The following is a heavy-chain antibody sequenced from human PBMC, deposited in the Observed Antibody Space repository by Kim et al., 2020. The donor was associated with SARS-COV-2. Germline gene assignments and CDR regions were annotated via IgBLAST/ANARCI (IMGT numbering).Heavy chain of an antibody. CDR3: ARGPTRCYGYPWFDP. D-gene: IGHD3-16*01. J-gene: IGHJ5*02. V-gene: IGHV4-59*09. Sequence: PALKSRFTIAIDTSKDQFSLNLSSVTAADTAIYYCARGPTRCYGYPWFDPWGQGTLVTVSS.